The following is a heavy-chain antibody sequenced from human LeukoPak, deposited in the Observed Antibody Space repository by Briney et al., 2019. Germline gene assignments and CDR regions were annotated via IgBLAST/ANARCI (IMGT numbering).Heavy chain of an antibody. CDR2: INPNSGGT. J-gene: IGHJ6*02. D-gene: IGHD6-13*01. CDR1: GYTFTGYY. Sequence: GASVKVSCKASGYTFTGYYMHWVRQAPGQGHEWMGWINPNSGGTNYAQKFQGRVTMTRDTSISTAYMELSRLRSDDTAVYYCARAAAGIYGMDVWGQGTTVTVSS. CDR3: ARAAAGIYGMDV. V-gene: IGHV1-2*02.